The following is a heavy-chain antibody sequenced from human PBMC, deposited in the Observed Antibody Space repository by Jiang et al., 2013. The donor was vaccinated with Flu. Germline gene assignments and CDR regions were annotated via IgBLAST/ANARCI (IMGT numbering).Heavy chain of an antibody. Sequence: GAEVKKPGSSVKVSCKASGGTFSSYAISWVRQAPGQGLEWMGRIIPILGIANYAQKFQGRVTITTDTSTSTAYMELRSLRSDDTAVYYCTRDSYGSSSGLNWFDPWGQGTLITVSS. CDR1: GGTFSSYA. J-gene: IGHJ5*02. D-gene: IGHD6-6*01. V-gene: IGHV1-69*04. CDR3: TRDSYGSSSGLNWFDP. CDR2: IIPILGIA.